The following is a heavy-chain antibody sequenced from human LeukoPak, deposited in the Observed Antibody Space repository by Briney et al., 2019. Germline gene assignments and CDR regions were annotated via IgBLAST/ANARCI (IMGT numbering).Heavy chain of an antibody. CDR2: NYYSGST. D-gene: IGHD3-16*01. CDR1: GGSISSYY. Sequence: SETLSLTCTVSGGSISSYYWSWIRQPPGKGLEWIGYNYYSGSTNYNPSLKSRVTISVDTSKNQFSLKLSSVTAADTAVYYCARAWGSHAFDIWGQGTMVTVSS. J-gene: IGHJ3*02. V-gene: IGHV4-59*01. CDR3: ARAWGSHAFDI.